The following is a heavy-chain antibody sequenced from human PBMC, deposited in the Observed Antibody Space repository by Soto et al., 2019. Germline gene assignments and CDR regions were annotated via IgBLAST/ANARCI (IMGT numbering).Heavy chain of an antibody. CDR2: INHSGST. V-gene: IGHV4-34*01. Sequence: PSETLSLTCAVYGGSFSGYYWSWIRQPPGKGLEWIGEINHSGSTNYNPSLKSRVTISVDTSKNQFSLKLSSVTAADTAVYYCARGRGSGSYRYYYYMDVWGKGTTVTVSS. D-gene: IGHD3-10*01. CDR1: GGSFSGYY. CDR3: ARGRGSGSYRYYYYMDV. J-gene: IGHJ6*03.